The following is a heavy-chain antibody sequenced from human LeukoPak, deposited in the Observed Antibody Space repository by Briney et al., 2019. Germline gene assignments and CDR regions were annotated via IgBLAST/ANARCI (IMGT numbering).Heavy chain of an antibody. CDR2: ISVYNGNT. Sequence: ASVKVSCKASGYTFTSYGISWVRQAPGQGLEWMGWISVYNGNTNYAQKLQGRVTMTTDTSTSTAYMELRSLRSDDTAVYYCARVGDILTGNRNWFDPWGQGTLVTVSS. CDR3: ARVGDILTGNRNWFDP. J-gene: IGHJ5*02. CDR1: GYTFTSYG. D-gene: IGHD3-9*01. V-gene: IGHV1-18*01.